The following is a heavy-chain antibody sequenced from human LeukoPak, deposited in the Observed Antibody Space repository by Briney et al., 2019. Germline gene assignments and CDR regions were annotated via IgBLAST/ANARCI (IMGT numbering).Heavy chain of an antibody. CDR3: AREGGPYRPLDY. V-gene: IGHV4-4*02. CDR1: GGSISSTNW. J-gene: IGHJ4*02. Sequence: SETLSLTCGVSGGSISSTNWWTWVRPPPGEGLEWIGEVHLSGRTNYNPSLESRVTMSVDMSENHISLRLTSVTAADTAVYYCAREGGPYRPLDYSGQGTLVTVSS. CDR2: VHLSGRT.